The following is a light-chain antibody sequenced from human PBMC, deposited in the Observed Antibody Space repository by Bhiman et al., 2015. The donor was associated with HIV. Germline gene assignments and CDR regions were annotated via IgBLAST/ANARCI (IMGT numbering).Light chain of an antibody. CDR1: STDIGAYDY. J-gene: IGLJ2*01. Sequence: QSALTQPASVSGSPGQPITISCTGSSTDIGAYDYVSWYQQYPGKAPKLIIYDVSTRPSGVSNRFSGSKSGNTASLTISGLQAEDEADYYCCSYGGSKLIFGGGTKLTVL. CDR3: CSYGGSKLI. V-gene: IGLV2-14*03. CDR2: DVS.